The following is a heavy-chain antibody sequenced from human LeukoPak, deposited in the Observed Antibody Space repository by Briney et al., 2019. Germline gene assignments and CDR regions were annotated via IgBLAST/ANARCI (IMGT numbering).Heavy chain of an antibody. CDR3: ARSVVGYSSSWYSDY. V-gene: IGHV3-30*03. Sequence: PGGSLRLSCAASGFTFSNYGMHWVRQAPGKGLEWVAVILYDGSNKYYADSVKGRFTISRDNSKNTLYLQMNSLRAEDTAVYYCARSVVGYSSSWYSDYWGQGTLVTVSS. D-gene: IGHD6-13*01. CDR2: ILYDGSNK. J-gene: IGHJ4*02. CDR1: GFTFSNYG.